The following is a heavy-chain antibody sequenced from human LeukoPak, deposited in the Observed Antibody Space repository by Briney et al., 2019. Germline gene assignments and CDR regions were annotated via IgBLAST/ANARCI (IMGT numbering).Heavy chain of an antibody. CDR3: ARPSPPDILTGPLGY. J-gene: IGHJ4*02. CDR2: INTNTGNP. CDR1: GYTFTSYA. D-gene: IGHD3-9*01. V-gene: IGHV7-4-1*02. Sequence: GASVKVSCKASGYTFTSYAMNWVRQAPGQGLEWMGWINTNTGNPTYAQGFTGRFVFSLDTSVSTAYLQISSLKAEDTAVYYCARPSPPDILTGPLGYWGQGTLVTVSS.